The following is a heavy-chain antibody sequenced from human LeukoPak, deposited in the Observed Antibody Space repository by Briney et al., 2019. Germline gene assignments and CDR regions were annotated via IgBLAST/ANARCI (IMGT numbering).Heavy chain of an antibody. CDR3: ARGYIVVAGFFDY. CDR2: IKEDGSEK. Sequence: AGGSLRLSCAASGFTFSSYWMTWVRQAPGKGLEWVANIKEDGSEKDYVDSVKGRFTISRDNAKNSLYVQMNSLRAEDTAVYYCARGYIVVAGFFDYWGQGTLVTVSS. V-gene: IGHV3-7*01. CDR1: GFTFSSYW. J-gene: IGHJ4*02. D-gene: IGHD6-19*01.